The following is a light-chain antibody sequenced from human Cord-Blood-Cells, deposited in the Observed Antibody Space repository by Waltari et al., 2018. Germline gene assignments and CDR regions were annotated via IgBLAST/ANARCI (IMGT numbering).Light chain of an antibody. CDR1: SSDFGSYNL. V-gene: IGLV2-23*01. CDR2: EGS. J-gene: IGLJ2*01. CDR3: CSYAGSVV. Sequence: QSALTQPASVFGSPGQSLTISCTGTSSDFGSYNLVSWYQQHPGKAPELMIYEGSKRPSGVSNRFSGSKSGNTASLTISGLQAEDEADYYCCSYAGSVVFGGGTKLTVL.